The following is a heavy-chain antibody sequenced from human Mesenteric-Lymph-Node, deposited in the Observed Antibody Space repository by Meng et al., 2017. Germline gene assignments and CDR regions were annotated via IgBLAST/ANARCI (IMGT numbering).Heavy chain of an antibody. J-gene: IGHJ4*02. D-gene: IGHD3-16*01. CDR2: INSDGSST. V-gene: IGHV3-74*01. CDR3: AREGGRLPFDY. CDR1: GFTFSSYW. Sequence: GESLKISCAASGFTFSSYWMHWVRQAPGKGLVWVSRINSDGSSTSYADSVKGRFTISRDNAKNTLYLQMNSLRAEDTAVYYCAREGGRLPFDYWGQGTLVTVSS.